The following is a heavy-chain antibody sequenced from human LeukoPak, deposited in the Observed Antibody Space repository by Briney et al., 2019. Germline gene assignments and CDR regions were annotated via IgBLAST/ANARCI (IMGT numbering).Heavy chain of an antibody. V-gene: IGHV1-2*06. CDR1: GYTFTGYY. J-gene: IGHJ4*02. CDR2: INPNSGGT. CDR3: ARERPLRSGYLFDY. D-gene: IGHD5-12*01. Sequence: ASVKVSCKASGYTFTGYYMHWVRQAPGQGLEWMGRINPNSGGTNYAQKFQGRVTMTRDTSISTAYMELSRLRSDDTPVYYCARERPLRSGYLFDYWGQGTLVTVSS.